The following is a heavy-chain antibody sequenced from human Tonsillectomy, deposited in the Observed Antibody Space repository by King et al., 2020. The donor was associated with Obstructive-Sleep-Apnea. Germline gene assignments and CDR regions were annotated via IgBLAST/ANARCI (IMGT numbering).Heavy chain of an antibody. CDR3: ARDGSYFDYYDRGLGYFDV. Sequence: QLQESGPGLVKPSETLSLTCSVSGGSINRSSYYWGWIRQTPGKGLEWLGTIYYSGSTYYNPSLKRRATISVDTSKNQFSLNLNSVTAADTAVYYCARDGSYFDYYDRGLGYFDVWGRGTLVTVSS. J-gene: IGHJ2*01. V-gene: IGHV4-39*07. CDR1: GGSINRSSYY. CDR2: IYYSGST. D-gene: IGHD3-22*01.